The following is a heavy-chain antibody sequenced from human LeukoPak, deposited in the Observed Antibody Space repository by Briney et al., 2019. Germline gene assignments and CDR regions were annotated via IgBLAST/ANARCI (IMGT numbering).Heavy chain of an antibody. CDR1: GLTFSSYG. D-gene: IGHD2-8*01. CDR2: ISGSGGST. V-gene: IGHV3-23*01. J-gene: IGHJ4*02. CDR3: AKWARYCTNGVCYYFDY. Sequence: GGSLRLSCAASGLTFSSYGMSWVRQAPGKGLEWVSAISGSGGSTYYADSVKGRFTISRDNSKNTLYLQMNSLRAEDTAVYYCAKWARYCTNGVCYYFDYWGQGTLVTVSS.